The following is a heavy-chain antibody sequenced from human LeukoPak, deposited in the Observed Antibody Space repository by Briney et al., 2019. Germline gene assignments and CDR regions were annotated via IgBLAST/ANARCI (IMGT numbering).Heavy chain of an antibody. Sequence: GGSLRLSCAASGFTFSTYSMNWVRQAPGKGLEWASSISSSTYYIYYTDSVKGRFTISRDNAKNSLYLQMNSLRAEDTAVYYCARANYGDYTFDYWGQGTLVTVSS. V-gene: IGHV3-21*01. D-gene: IGHD4-17*01. CDR3: ARANYGDYTFDY. CDR2: ISSSTYYI. CDR1: GFTFSTYS. J-gene: IGHJ4*02.